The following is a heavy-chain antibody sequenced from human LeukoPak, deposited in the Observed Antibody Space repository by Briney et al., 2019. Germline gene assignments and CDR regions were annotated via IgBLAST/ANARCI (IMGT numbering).Heavy chain of an antibody. CDR3: ATDRSGGITAQFDP. V-gene: IGHV1-24*01. D-gene: IGHD2-15*01. J-gene: IGHJ5*02. CDR2: FDPEDGET. CDR1: GYTLTELS. Sequence: PGASVKVSCKVSGYTLTELSMHWVRQAPGKGLEWMGGFDPEDGETIYAQKFQGRVTMTEDTSTDTAYMELSSLRSEDTAVYYCATDRSGGITAQFDPWGQGTLVTVSS.